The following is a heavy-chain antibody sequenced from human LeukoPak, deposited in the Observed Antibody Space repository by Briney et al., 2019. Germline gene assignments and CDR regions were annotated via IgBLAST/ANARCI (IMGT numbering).Heavy chain of an antibody. Sequence: GGSLRLSCAASGFTVSSNYMSWVRQAPGKGLEWVSVIYSGGSTYYADSVKGRFTISRDNSKNTLYLQMNSLRAEDTAVYYCARVGGYDSSGPYYSDYWGQGTLVTVSS. V-gene: IGHV3-53*01. CDR2: IYSGGST. CDR3: ARVGGYDSSGPYYSDY. J-gene: IGHJ4*02. CDR1: GFTVSSNY. D-gene: IGHD3-22*01.